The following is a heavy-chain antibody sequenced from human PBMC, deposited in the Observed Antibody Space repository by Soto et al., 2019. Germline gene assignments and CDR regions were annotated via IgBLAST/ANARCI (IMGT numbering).Heavy chain of an antibody. Sequence: ASVKVSCKASVYSFTDYHIHWVRQAPGQGLEWLGRINPKSGGTSTAQKFQGWVTMTRDRSISTVYMELTRLRSDDTAVYFCARGHSTDCSNGVCSFFYNHEMDVWGQGTTVPVSS. V-gene: IGHV1-2*04. CDR1: VYSFTDYH. CDR2: INPKSGGT. D-gene: IGHD2-8*01. J-gene: IGHJ6*02. CDR3: ARGHSTDCSNGVCSFFYNHEMDV.